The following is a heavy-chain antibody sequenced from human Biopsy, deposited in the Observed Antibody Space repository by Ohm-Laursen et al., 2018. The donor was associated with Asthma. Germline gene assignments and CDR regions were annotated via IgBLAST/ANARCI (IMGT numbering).Heavy chain of an antibody. J-gene: IGHJ4*02. V-gene: IGHV3-30*18. CDR3: AKRGGYSDLTDFDH. CDR1: GFVFRSHA. Sequence: SLRLSCAAFGFVFRSHAMHWVRQAPGKGLEWVAVVSYDGGVAHYADSMKGRFTISRDNAKSTLYLQMNRLRTDDTAVYFCAKRGGYSDLTDFDHWGQGPLVTVSS. CDR2: VSYDGGVA. D-gene: IGHD3-16*01.